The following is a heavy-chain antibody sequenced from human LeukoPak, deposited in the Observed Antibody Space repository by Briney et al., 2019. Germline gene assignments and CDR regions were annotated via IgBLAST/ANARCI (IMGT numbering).Heavy chain of an antibody. CDR2: ISSRSSYI. CDR3: AKDCVYYYDSSGPYYFDY. CDR1: GFTLSSYC. V-gene: IGHV3-21*04. D-gene: IGHD3-22*01. Sequence: GGSLRLSCAASGFTLSSYCINWVRQAPGKGLEWVSSISSRSSYIYYADSVKGRFTISRDNSKNTLYLQMNSLRAEDTAVYYCAKDCVYYYDSSGPYYFDYWGQGTLVTVSS. J-gene: IGHJ4*02.